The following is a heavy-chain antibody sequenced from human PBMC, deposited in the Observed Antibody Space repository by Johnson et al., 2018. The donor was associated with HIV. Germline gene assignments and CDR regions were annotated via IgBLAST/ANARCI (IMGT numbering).Heavy chain of an antibody. CDR3: ARSYCSGGSCSFGGAACNI. J-gene: IGHJ3*02. CDR2: ISYHGGTK. D-gene: IGHD2-15*01. Sequence: QVQLVESGGGLVKPGGSLRLSCAASGFTFSSYAMHWVRQAPGKGLEWVAVISYHGGTKYSADSVKGRFSISRDNSENTVYLQMNSLRAEDTAVYYCARSYCSGGSCSFGGAACNIWGQGTMVTVSS. CDR1: GFTFSSYA. V-gene: IGHV3-30-3*01.